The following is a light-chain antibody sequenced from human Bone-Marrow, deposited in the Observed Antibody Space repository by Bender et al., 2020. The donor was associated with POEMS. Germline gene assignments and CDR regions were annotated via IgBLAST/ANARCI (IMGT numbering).Light chain of an antibody. CDR2: GLN. CDR3: AAWDDSLNGPV. Sequence: QSVLTQSPSASGTPGQRVTISCFGRSSNIGRNVVNWFQHLPGRAPKLLISGLNQRPSGFPDRFSASKSGTSASLAISGRQSEDEADYFCAAWDDSLNGPVFGGGTKLTVL. J-gene: IGLJ3*02. CDR1: SSNIGRNV. V-gene: IGLV1-44*01.